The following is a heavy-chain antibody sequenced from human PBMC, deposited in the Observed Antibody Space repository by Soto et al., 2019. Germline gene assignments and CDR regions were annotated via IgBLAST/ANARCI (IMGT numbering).Heavy chain of an antibody. V-gene: IGHV1-18*01. D-gene: IGHD4-4*01. J-gene: IGHJ6*02. CDR1: GYTFTSYG. CDR2: ISTYNGNT. CDR3: ASDLTVGLYALDV. Sequence: ASVKVSCKASGYTFTSYGITWVRQAPGQGLEWMGYISTYNGNTNYAQILQGRVTMTTDRSTSTAYIELRSLRSDDTAVYYCASDLTVGLYALDVWGQGTTVTVSS.